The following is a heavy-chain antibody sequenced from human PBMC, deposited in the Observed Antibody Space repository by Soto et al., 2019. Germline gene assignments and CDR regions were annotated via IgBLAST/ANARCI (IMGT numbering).Heavy chain of an antibody. CDR1: GGSISSGDYY. Sequence: KTSETLSLTCTVSGGSISSGDYYWSWIRQPPGKGLEWIGYIYYSGSTYYNPSLKSRVTISVDTSKNQFSLKLSSVTAADTAVYYCARVYGFWSGLRMDVWGQGTTVTVS. CDR3: ARVYGFWSGLRMDV. V-gene: IGHV4-30-4*01. D-gene: IGHD3-3*01. J-gene: IGHJ6*02. CDR2: IYYSGST.